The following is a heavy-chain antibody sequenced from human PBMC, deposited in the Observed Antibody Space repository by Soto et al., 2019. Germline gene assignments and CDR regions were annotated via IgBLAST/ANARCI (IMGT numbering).Heavy chain of an antibody. CDR3: ARANFLRYFDWF. V-gene: IGHV4-34*01. Sequence: PSETLSLTCAVYGGSFSGYYWSWIRQPPGKGLEWIGEINHSGSTNYNPSLKSRVTISVDTSKNQFSLKLSSVTAADTAVYYCARANFLRYFDWFGGQGTLVTVSS. CDR2: INHSGST. CDR1: GGSFSGYY. D-gene: IGHD3-9*01. J-gene: IGHJ4*02.